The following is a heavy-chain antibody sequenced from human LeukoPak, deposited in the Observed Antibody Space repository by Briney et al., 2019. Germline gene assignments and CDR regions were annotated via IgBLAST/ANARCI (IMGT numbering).Heavy chain of an antibody. V-gene: IGHV3-23*01. CDR3: AKAAPAYCSGGSCYGS. J-gene: IGHJ4*02. D-gene: IGHD2-15*01. Sequence: GGSLRLSCAASGFTFSSYAMSCVRQAPGKGLEWVSLISESGGSSYYADSVKGRFTISRDNSKNTLYLQMNSLRAEDTAVYYCAKAAPAYCSGGSCYGSWGQGTLVTVSS. CDR1: GFTFSSYA. CDR2: ISESGGSS.